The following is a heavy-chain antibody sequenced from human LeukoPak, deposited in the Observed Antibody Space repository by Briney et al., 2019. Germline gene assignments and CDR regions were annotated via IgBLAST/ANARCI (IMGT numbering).Heavy chain of an antibody. V-gene: IGHV3-74*01. CDR2: INTDGSST. D-gene: IGHD6-6*01. CDR3: ARGYSSSYRVDY. Sequence: GGSLRLSCAASGFTFSNYWMHWVRQAPGKGLVWVSRINTDGSSTTYADSVKGRFTISRDNAKNTLYLQMNSLSAEDTAVYYCARGYSSSYRVDYWGQGTLVTVSS. CDR1: GFTFSNYW. J-gene: IGHJ4*02.